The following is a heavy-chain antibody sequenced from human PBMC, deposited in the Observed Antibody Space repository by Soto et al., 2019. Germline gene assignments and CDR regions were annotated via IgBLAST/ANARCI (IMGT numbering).Heavy chain of an antibody. CDR3: EKTSATTIMTGYDI. D-gene: IGHD5-12*01. V-gene: IGHV3-23*01. J-gene: IGHJ4*02. CDR1: GFTFSSYA. CDR2: IVASGGIT. Sequence: GGSLRLSCAASGFTFSSYAMHWVRQAPGQGLEWVSGIVASGGITYYADSVKGRFTISRDNSKNTLYLQMNSLRAEDTAVYYCEKTSATTIMTGYDIWGQGTQVTVSS.